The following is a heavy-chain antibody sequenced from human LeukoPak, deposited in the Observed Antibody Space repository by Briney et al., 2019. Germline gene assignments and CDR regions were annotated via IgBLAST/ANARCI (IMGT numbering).Heavy chain of an antibody. J-gene: IGHJ1*01. D-gene: IGHD2-15*01. CDR1: GGSITNGNYY. Sequence: SETLSLTCTVSGGSITNGNYYWSWIRQPAGEGLEWIGRIYTSGSTNYNPSLKSRVTMSVDTSKNQFSLKLSSVTAADTAVYYCARSLGGFQHWGQGTLVTVSS. V-gene: IGHV4-61*02. CDR3: ARSLGGFQH. CDR2: IYTSGST.